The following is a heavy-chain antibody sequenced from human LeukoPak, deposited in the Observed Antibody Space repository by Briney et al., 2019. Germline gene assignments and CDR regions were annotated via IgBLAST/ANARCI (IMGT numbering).Heavy chain of an antibody. CDR2: IYYSGST. V-gene: IGHV4-30-4*08. Sequence: SETLSLTCTVSGGSISSGGYYWSWIRQHPGKGLEWIGYIYYSGSTYYNPSLKSRVTISVDTSKNQFSLKLSSVTAADTAVYYCARQIFGMVMSDYWGQGTLVTVSS. CDR3: ARQIFGMVMSDY. CDR1: GGSISSGGYY. D-gene: IGHD3-3*01. J-gene: IGHJ4*02.